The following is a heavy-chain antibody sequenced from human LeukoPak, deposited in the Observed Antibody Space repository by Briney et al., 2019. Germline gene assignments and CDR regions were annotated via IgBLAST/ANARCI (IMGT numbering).Heavy chain of an antibody. CDR2: IYTSGST. D-gene: IGHD4-17*01. V-gene: IGHV4-4*07. J-gene: IGHJ4*02. CDR1: GGSISSYY. Sequence: SETLSLTCTVSGGSISSYYWSWIRQPAGKGLEWIGRIYTSGSTNYNPSLKSRVTISVDKSKNQFSLKLSSVTAADTAVYYCASESTVTSDCYWGQGNLVTVSS. CDR3: ASESTVTSDCY.